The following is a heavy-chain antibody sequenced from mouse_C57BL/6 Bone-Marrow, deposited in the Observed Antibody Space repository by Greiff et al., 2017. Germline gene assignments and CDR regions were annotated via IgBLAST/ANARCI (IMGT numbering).Heavy chain of an antibody. CDR3: ARRVAPMDY. J-gene: IGHJ2*01. V-gene: IGHV5-6*02. Sequence: EVKLVESGGDLVKPGGSLKLSCAASGFTFSSYGMSWVRQTPDKRLEWVATISSGGSYTYYPDSVKGRFIISRDNAKNTLYLQMSSLKSEDTAMYYCARRVAPMDYWGQGTTLTVSS. CDR1: GFTFSSYG. D-gene: IGHD1-3*01. CDR2: ISSGGSYT.